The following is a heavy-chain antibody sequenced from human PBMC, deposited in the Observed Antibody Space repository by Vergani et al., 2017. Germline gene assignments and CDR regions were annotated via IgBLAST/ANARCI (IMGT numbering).Heavy chain of an antibody. V-gene: IGHV4-39*02. CDR3: VRDPWESGGPYSGC. CDR2: MFYSGTT. J-gene: IGHJ4*02. D-gene: IGHD2-15*01. CDR1: DGSINSRSYY. Sequence: QLLLQDSGPGQVKPSETLSLTCGVSDGSINSRSYYWAWIRQPPGKGLEWIGMMFYSGTTYYNPSLKSRVTIFLDTSKSQFSLKVTSVTAADTAVYYCVRDPWESGGPYSGCWGRGTLVSVSS.